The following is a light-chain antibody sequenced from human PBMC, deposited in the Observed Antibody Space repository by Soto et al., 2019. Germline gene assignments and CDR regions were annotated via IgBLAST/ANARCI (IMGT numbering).Light chain of an antibody. Sequence: QSALTQPASVSGSPGQSITISCTGSSSDVGAYHFVSWYQHHPGKAPKLILYEVTARPSGVSSRFSGSKSGNTASLTISGLQADDEANYYCSSYTSSNTTYVFGNGTKVTVL. CDR1: SSDVGAYHF. CDR2: EVT. V-gene: IGLV2-14*01. CDR3: SSYTSSNTTYV. J-gene: IGLJ1*01.